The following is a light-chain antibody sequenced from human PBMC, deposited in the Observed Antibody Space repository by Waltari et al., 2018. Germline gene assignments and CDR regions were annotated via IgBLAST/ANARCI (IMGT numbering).Light chain of an antibody. V-gene: IGLV3-10*01. Sequence: SSELTQPPSVSVSPGHTATITCSGDALTEKYAYWYQQKSGQAPVLVIYEDIKRPSGIPQRFSGSKSGTVATLTRSGAQMEDEGDFYCYSVDSTGYPAFGGGTHVTVL. CDR1: ALTEKY. CDR2: EDI. J-gene: IGLJ3*02. CDR3: YSVDSTGYPA.